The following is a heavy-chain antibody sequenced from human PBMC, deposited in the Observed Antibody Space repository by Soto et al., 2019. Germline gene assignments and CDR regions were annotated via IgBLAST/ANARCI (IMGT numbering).Heavy chain of an antibody. V-gene: IGHV3-20*04. J-gene: IGHJ4*02. CDR2: INWNGGST. CDR3: ARDRMGYCSSTSCYRGALDY. Sequence: GGSLRLSCAASGFTFDDYGMSWVRQAPGKGLEWVSGINWNGGSTGYADSVKGRFTIAIDNAKNSLYLQMNSLRAEDTALYYCARDRMGYCSSTSCYRGALDYWGQGTLVTVSS. CDR1: GFTFDDYG. D-gene: IGHD2-2*02.